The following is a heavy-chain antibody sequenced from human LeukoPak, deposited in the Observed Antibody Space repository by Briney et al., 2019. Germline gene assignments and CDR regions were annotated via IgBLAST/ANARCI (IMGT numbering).Heavy chain of an antibody. CDR1: GLTFRSYG. Sequence: GRSLRLSCAASGLTFRSYGMHWVRQGPGKGLEWVAIISYDGGNKYYADSVKGRFTISRDNSKNTLYLQMNSLRPEDTALYYCSRDATGDHWGQGTLVSVSS. CDR3: SRDATGDH. V-gene: IGHV3-30*03. CDR2: ISYDGGNK. J-gene: IGHJ4*02.